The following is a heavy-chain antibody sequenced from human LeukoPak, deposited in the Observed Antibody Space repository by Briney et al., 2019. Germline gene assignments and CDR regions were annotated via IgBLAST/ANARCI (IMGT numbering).Heavy chain of an antibody. V-gene: IGHV4-59*08. CDR3: ARGGATRYCSSTSCQAAFDI. J-gene: IGHJ3*02. CDR2: IYYSGST. D-gene: IGHD2-2*01. Sequence: SETLSLTCTVSGGSIGSYYWSWIRQTPGKGLEWIGYIYYSGSTNYNPSLKSRVTISVDTSKNQFSLKLSSVTAADTAVYYCARGGATRYCSSTSCQAAFDIWGQGTMVTVSS. CDR1: GGSIGSYY.